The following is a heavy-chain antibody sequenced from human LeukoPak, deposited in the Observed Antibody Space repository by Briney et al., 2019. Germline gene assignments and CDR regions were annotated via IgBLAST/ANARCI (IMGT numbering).Heavy chain of an antibody. CDR3: ARGMRSGSSYWFDP. CDR2: VYTSGSP. Sequence: SETLSLTYTVSGDSIRSYYWSCIRLPAGKGLEWIGRVYTSGSPNYNPSLKSRVTLSVDTSKNQFSLRLSSVTAADTAVYYCARGMRSGSSYWFDPWGQGTLVTVSS. J-gene: IGHJ5*02. V-gene: IGHV4-4*07. CDR1: GDSIRSYY. D-gene: IGHD3-10*01.